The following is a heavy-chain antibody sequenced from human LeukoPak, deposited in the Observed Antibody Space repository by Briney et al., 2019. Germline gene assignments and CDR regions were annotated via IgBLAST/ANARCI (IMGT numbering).Heavy chain of an antibody. CDR2: IYYSGST. J-gene: IGHJ6*02. CDR3: AREVTVRGVYYGMDV. Sequence: PSETLSLTCTVSGGSISSSSYYWGWIRQPPGKGLEWIGSIYYSGSTYYNPSLKSRVTISVDTSKNQFSLKLSSVTAADTAVYYCAREVTVRGVYYGMDVWGQGTTVTVSS. D-gene: IGHD3-10*01. V-gene: IGHV4-39*07. CDR1: GGSISSSSYY.